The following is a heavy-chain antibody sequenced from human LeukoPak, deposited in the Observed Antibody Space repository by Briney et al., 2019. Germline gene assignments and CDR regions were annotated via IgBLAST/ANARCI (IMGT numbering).Heavy chain of an antibody. CDR1: GGSISSYY. J-gene: IGHJ6*03. V-gene: IGHV4-4*09. CDR2: IYTSGST. CDR3: ARQYYYYMDV. Sequence: PETLSLTCTVSGGSISSYYWSWIRQPPGKGLEWIGYIYTSGSTNYNPSLKSRVTISVDTSKNQFSLKLSSVTAADTAVYYCARQYYYYMDVWGKGTTVTVSS.